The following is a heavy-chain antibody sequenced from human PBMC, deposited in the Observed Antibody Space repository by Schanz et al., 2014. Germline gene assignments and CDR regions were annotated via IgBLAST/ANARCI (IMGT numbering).Heavy chain of an antibody. CDR3: AKSYDTSGYSGFDY. CDR1: GFSFSDYG. Sequence: QVQLVESGGGVVQPGRSLGLSCAGSGFSFSDYGMHWVRQAPGRGLEWVAVISYHGSERYYADSVKGRFTISRDNSKNTLYLQMNSLRTEDTAVYFCAKSYDTSGYSGFDYWGQGTLVTVSS. V-gene: IGHV3-30*18. CDR2: ISYHGSER. J-gene: IGHJ4*02. D-gene: IGHD3-22*01.